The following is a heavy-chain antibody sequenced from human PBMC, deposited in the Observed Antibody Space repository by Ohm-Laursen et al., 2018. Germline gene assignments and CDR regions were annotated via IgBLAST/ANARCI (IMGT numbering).Heavy chain of an antibody. CDR1: GFSLRTSGMC. CDR2: IDWDDDK. D-gene: IGHD1-26*01. V-gene: IGHV2-70*11. J-gene: IGHJ6*02. CDR3: ARIPLLGRNYYYGMDV. Sequence: TQTLTLTCTFSGFSLRTSGMCVSWIRQPPGKALEWLARIDWDDDKYYSTSLKTRLTISKDTSKNQVVLTMTNMDPVDTATYYCARIPLLGRNYYYGMDVWGQGTTVTVSS.